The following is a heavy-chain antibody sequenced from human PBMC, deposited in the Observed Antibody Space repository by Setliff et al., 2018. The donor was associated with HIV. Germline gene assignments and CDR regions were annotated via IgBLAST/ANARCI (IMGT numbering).Heavy chain of an antibody. D-gene: IGHD3-22*01. CDR1: GGSFSEYY. Sequence: SETLSLTCAVYGGSFSEYYWSWVRQPPGKGLEWLGEISHSGTTYYNPSLKSRVTISVDTSKNQLSLKVNSVTAADTAVYYCARDMTYYYDTSGSFGWFDPWGQGTLVTVSS. V-gene: IGHV4-34*01. CDR3: ARDMTYYYDTSGSFGWFDP. J-gene: IGHJ5*02. CDR2: ISHSGTT.